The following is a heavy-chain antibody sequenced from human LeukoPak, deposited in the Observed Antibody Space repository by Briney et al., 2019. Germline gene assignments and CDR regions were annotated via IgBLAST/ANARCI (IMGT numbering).Heavy chain of an antibody. Sequence: QPGGSLRLSCAASGFTFSSYGVHWVRQAPGKGLEWVAVISYDGSNKYYADSVKGRFTISRDNSKNTLYLQMNSLRAEDTAVYYCAKIPDSSGPLFDYWGQGTLVTVSS. CDR2: ISYDGSNK. CDR1: GFTFSSYG. D-gene: IGHD3-22*01. CDR3: AKIPDSSGPLFDY. J-gene: IGHJ4*02. V-gene: IGHV3-30*18.